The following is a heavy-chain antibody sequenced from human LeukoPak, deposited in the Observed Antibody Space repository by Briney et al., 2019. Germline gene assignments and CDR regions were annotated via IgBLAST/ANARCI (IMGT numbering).Heavy chain of an antibody. V-gene: IGHV1-69*13. D-gene: IGHD3-22*01. CDR1: GGTFSSCA. CDR3: ARARHYYDSSGYYNFDY. J-gene: IGHJ4*02. CDR2: IIPIFGTA. Sequence: SVKVSCKASGGTFSSCAISWVRQAPGQGLEWMGGIIPIFGTANYAQKFQGRVTITADESTSTAYMELSSLRSEGTAVYYCARARHYYDSSGYYNFDYWGQGTLVTVSS.